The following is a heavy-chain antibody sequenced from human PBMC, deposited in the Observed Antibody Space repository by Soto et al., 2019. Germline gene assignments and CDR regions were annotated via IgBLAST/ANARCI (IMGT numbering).Heavy chain of an antibody. Sequence: ESGGGVVQPGRSLRLSCAASGFTFSSYAMHWVRQAPGKGLEWVAVISYDGSNKYYADSVKGRFTISRDNSKNTLYLQMNSLRAEDTAVYYCAREVFNDYVWGSYGYWGQGTLVTVSS. CDR3: AREVFNDYVWGSYGY. CDR2: ISYDGSNK. CDR1: GFTFSSYA. J-gene: IGHJ4*02. V-gene: IGHV3-30-3*01. D-gene: IGHD3-16*01.